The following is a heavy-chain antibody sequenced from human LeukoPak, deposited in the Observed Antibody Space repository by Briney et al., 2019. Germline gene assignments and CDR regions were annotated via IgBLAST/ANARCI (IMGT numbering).Heavy chain of an antibody. V-gene: IGHV3-7*01. CDR3: ARQRGSACLDY. J-gene: IGHJ4*02. D-gene: IGHD6-19*01. CDR1: RFTLSNYW. Sequence: PGGSLRLSCAASRFTLSNYWMSWVRQAPGKGLEWVANIKQDGSETYYVDSVKGRFTISRDNTKNSLSLQMNSLSAEHTAVYYCARQRGSACLDYWGQGTLVTVSS. CDR2: IKQDGSET.